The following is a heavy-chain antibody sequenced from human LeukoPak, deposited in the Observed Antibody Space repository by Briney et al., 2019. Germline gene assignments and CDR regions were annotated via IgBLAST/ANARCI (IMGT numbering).Heavy chain of an antibody. CDR1: GFTFSSYA. CDR3: AKDSGPYSSSWWVY. D-gene: IGHD6-13*01. Sequence: GGSLRLSCAASGFTFSSYAMSWVRQAPGKGLEWVSAISGSGGSTYYADSVKGRFTISSDNSKNTLYLQMNSLRAEDTAVYYCAKDSGPYSSSWWVYWGQGTLVTVSS. V-gene: IGHV3-23*01. J-gene: IGHJ4*02. CDR2: ISGSGGST.